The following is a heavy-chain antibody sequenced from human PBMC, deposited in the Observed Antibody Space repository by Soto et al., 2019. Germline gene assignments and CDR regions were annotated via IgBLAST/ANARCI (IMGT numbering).Heavy chain of an antibody. Sequence: PGGSLRLSCAASGFTFSSYWMSWVRQAPGKGLEWVANIKQDGSEKYYVDSVKGRFTISRDNAKNSLYLQMNSLRAEDTAVYYCARSSIAVAGSYYFDYWGQGTLVTVSS. CDR2: IKQDGSEK. CDR3: ARSSIAVAGSYYFDY. V-gene: IGHV3-7*01. J-gene: IGHJ4*02. CDR1: GFTFSSYW. D-gene: IGHD6-19*01.